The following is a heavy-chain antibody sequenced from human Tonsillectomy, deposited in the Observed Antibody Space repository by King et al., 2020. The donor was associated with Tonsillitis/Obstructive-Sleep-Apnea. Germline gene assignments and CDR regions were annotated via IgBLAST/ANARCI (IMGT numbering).Heavy chain of an antibody. CDR2: IYHSGST. D-gene: IGHD3-22*01. Sequence: QLQESGPGLVKPSGTLSLTCAVSGGSISSSNWWSWVRQPPGKGLEWIGEIYHSGSTNYNPSLKSRVTISVDKSKNQFSLKLSSVTAADTAVYYCARTYYYDSSGYYQFYYFDYWGQGTVVTVSS. CDR3: ARTYYYDSSGYYQFYYFDY. J-gene: IGHJ4*02. CDR1: GGSISSSNW. V-gene: IGHV4-4*02.